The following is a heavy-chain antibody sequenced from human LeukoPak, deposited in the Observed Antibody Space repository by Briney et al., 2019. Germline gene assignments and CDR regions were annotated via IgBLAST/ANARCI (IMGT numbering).Heavy chain of an antibody. CDR1: GFTFSSYS. CDR3: ARDIGGSYTAIDY. V-gene: IGHV3-21*01. D-gene: IGHD1-26*01. Sequence: GGSLRLFCAASGFTFSSYSMNWVRQAPGKGLEWVSFISSSSAHINYADPVKGRFTISRDNPRNSLYLQMNSLRAEDTAVYYCARDIGGSYTAIDYWGQGTLVTVSS. J-gene: IGHJ4*02. CDR2: ISSSSAHI.